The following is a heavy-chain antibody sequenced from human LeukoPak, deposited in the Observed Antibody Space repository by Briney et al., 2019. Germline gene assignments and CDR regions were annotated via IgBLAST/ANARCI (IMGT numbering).Heavy chain of an antibody. D-gene: IGHD3-16*02. CDR2: IYHNGYT. V-gene: IGHV4-30-2*01. CDR1: GGSIVNSGYS. J-gene: IGHJ6*02. Sequence: PSETLSLTCAVSGGSIVNSGYSWSWIRQPPGKGLEWIGYIYHNGYTYYNPSLESRVTISVDTSKNQFSLKLSSVTAADTAVYYCARLLYDYVWGSYRPYYYYGMDVWGQGTTVTVSS. CDR3: ARLLYDYVWGSYRPYYYYGMDV.